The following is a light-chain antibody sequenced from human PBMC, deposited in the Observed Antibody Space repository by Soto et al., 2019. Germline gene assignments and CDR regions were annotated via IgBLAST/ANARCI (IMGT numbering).Light chain of an antibody. J-gene: IGLJ1*01. V-gene: IGLV2-23*02. CDR2: EVT. CDR1: SSDVGSYDL. Sequence: QSVLTQPASVSGSPGQSITISCTGTSSDVGSYDLVSWYQQHPGKAPTLMISEVTERPSGVSNRFSGSKSGNTASLTISGLRAEDKADYYCCSYAGSSSLVFGTGTKVTVL. CDR3: CSYAGSSSLV.